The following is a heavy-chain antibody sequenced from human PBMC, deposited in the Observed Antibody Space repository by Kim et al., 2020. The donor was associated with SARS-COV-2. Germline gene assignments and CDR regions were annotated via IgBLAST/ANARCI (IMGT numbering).Heavy chain of an antibody. CDR3: ARGGRSISPYAFDI. V-gene: IGHV4-59*13. Sequence: SETLSLTCTVSGGSISSYYWSWIRQPPGKGLEWIGYIYYSGSTIYNPSLKSRVTISVDTSKNQFSLKLSSVTAADTAVYYCARGGRSISPYAFDIWGQGTMVTVSS. CDR1: GGSISSYY. J-gene: IGHJ3*02. D-gene: IGHD3-3*02. CDR2: IYYSGST.